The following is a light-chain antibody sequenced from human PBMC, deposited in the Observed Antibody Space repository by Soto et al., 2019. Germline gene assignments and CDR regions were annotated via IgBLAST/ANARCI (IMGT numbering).Light chain of an antibody. CDR3: SSYTSSSNYV. V-gene: IGLV2-14*01. CDR1: SSDVGGYNL. CDR2: EVS. Sequence: QSALTQPASVSGSPGQSITISCTGISSDVGGYNLVSWYQQHPGKAPKLMIYEVSNRPSGVSNRFSGSKSGNTASLTISGLQAEDEADYFCSSYTSSSNYVFGTGTKVTVL. J-gene: IGLJ1*01.